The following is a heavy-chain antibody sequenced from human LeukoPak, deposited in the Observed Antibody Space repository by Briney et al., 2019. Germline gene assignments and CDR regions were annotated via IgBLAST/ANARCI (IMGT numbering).Heavy chain of an antibody. J-gene: IGHJ4*02. V-gene: IGHV3-23*01. D-gene: IGHD1-20*01. CDR3: ANLGNWNDVRDC. CDR1: GFTFISYA. Sequence: PGGSLRLSCAASGFTFISYAMTWVRQAPGKGLEWVSAISAGGGTILYADSVKGRFTISRDNSKNTLYLQMNSLRAEDTAVYYCANLGNWNDVRDCWGQGTLVTVSS. CDR2: ISAGGGTI.